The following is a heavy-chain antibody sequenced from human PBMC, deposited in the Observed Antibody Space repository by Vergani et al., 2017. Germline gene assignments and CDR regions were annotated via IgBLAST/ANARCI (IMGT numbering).Heavy chain of an antibody. J-gene: IGHJ4*02. Sequence: QVQLQESGPGLVKPSQTLSLTCTVSGGSISSYYWSWIRQPPGKGLEWIGYIYYSGSTNYNPSLKSRVTISVDTSKNQFSLKLSSVTAADTAVYYCARGDGSGSYYNRASDYWGQGTLVTVSS. V-gene: IGHV4-59*01. D-gene: IGHD3-10*01. CDR3: ARGDGSGSYYNRASDY. CDR2: IYYSGST. CDR1: GGSISSYY.